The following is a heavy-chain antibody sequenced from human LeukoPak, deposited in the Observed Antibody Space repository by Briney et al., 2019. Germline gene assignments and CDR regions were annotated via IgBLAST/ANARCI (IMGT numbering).Heavy chain of an antibody. D-gene: IGHD6-13*01. V-gene: IGHV1-69*01. Sequence: KVSCKASGGTFSSYAISWVRQAPGQGLEWMGGIIPIFGTENYAQKLQGRVKINADETKKRAYMEVSRLRSEDTAVYYCARGGASIAAACTRFKYNWFDPWGQGTLVTVSS. CDR2: IIPIFGTE. J-gene: IGHJ5*02. CDR3: ARGGASIAAACTRFKYNWFDP. CDR1: GGTFSSYA.